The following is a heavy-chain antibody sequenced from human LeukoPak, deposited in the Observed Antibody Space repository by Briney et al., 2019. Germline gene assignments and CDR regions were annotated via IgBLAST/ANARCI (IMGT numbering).Heavy chain of an antibody. CDR3: ASGYCSSTSCLDY. J-gene: IGHJ4*02. D-gene: IGHD2-2*03. V-gene: IGHV4-59*01. CDR1: GGSISSYY. CDR2: IYYSGST. Sequence: SETLSLTCTVSGGSISSYYWSWIRQPPGKGLEWIGYIYYSGSTNYNPSLKSRVTISVDTSKNQFSLKLSSVTAAVTAVYYCASGYCSSTSCLDYWGQGTLVTVSS.